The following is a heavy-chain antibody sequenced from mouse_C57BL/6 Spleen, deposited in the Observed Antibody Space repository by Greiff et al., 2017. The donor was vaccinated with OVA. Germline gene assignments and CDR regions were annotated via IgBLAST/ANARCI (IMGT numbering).Heavy chain of an antibody. Sequence: EVKLVESGGGLVKPGGSLKLSCAASGFTFSDYGMHWVRQAPEKGLEWVAYISSGSSTIYYADTVKGRVTTSRDNAKNTLFLQMTSLRAEDTAMYYCARGGNYDYWGQGTTLTVSS. V-gene: IGHV5-17*01. D-gene: IGHD2-1*01. CDR1: GFTFSDYG. CDR3: ARGGNYDY. J-gene: IGHJ2*01. CDR2: ISSGSSTI.